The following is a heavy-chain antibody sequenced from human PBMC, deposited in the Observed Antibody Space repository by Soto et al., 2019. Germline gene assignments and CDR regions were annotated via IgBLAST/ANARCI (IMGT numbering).Heavy chain of an antibody. J-gene: IGHJ4*02. CDR1: GFTFSSYA. D-gene: IGHD2-2*01. CDR2: ISGSGGST. V-gene: IGHV3-23*01. Sequence: EVQLLESGGGLVQPGGSLRLSCAASGFTFSSYAMSWVRQAPGKGLEWVSAISGSGGSTYYADSVKGRFTISRDNSKNTLYLQMNSLRAEDTAVYYCAKDYSGGGSSTSLGHYWGQGTLVTVS. CDR3: AKDYSGGGSSTSLGHY.